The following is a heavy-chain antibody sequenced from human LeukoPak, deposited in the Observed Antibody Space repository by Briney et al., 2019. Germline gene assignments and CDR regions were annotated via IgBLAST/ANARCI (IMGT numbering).Heavy chain of an antibody. CDR3: AKARLGELSSPFDY. D-gene: IGHD3-16*02. V-gene: IGHV3-23*01. CDR1: GFTFSSYA. Sequence: PGGSLRLSCAASGFTFSSYAMTWVRQAPGKGLEWVSAISGSGGSTYYADSVKGRFTISRDNAKNSLYLQMNSLRAEDTALYYCAKARLGELSSPFDYWGQGTLVTVSS. CDR2: ISGSGGST. J-gene: IGHJ4*02.